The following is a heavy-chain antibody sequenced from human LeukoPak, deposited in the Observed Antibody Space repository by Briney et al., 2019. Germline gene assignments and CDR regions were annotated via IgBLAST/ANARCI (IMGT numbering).Heavy chain of an antibody. J-gene: IGHJ6*03. Sequence: PGGSLRLSCAASGFTFSDYYMSWIRQAPGKGLEWVSYISSNGSTIYYADSVKGRFTISRDNAKNSLYLQMNSLRAEDPAVYYCVRDPRMEYCGGDSYSEYDYYYYYYMDVWGKGTTVTVFS. D-gene: IGHD2-21*02. V-gene: IGHV3-11*04. CDR3: VRDPRMEYCGGDSYSEYDYYYYYYMDV. CDR1: GFTFSDYY. CDR2: ISSNGSTI.